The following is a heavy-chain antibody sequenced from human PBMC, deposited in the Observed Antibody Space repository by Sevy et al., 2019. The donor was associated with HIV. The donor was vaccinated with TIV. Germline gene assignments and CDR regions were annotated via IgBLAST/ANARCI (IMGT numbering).Heavy chain of an antibody. J-gene: IGHJ4*02. V-gene: IGHV1-24*01. Sequence: ASVKVSCKVSGYTLTELSIHWVRQAPGKGLEWMGGFDEDGETIYAQKFQGRVTMTEDTYTDTAYMELSSLRSEDTAVYYCATDIVVGRDYWGQGTLVTVSS. CDR2: FDEDGET. D-gene: IGHD2-2*01. CDR3: ATDIVVGRDY. CDR1: GYTLTELS.